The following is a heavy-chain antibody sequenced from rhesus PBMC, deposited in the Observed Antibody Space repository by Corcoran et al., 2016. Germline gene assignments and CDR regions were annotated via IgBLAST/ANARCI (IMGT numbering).Heavy chain of an antibody. V-gene: IGHV1-111*02. J-gene: IGHJ4*01. CDR2: VDPEDGEA. Sequence: EVQLVQSGAEVKKPGASVQISCKDSGYTFTDYYLHWVRQAPGKGLEWMGRVDPEDGEAIHAQKFQDIVTITADTSTDTAYMELSSLRSEDTAVYYCATTDTFDYWGQGVLVTVSS. CDR3: ATTDTFDY. CDR1: GYTFTDYY. D-gene: IGHD1-1*01.